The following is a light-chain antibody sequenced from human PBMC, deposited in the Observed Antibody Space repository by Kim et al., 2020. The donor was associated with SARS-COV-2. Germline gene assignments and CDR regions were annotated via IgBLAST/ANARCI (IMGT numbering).Light chain of an antibody. CDR3: KLYNELPLA. J-gene: IGKJ4*01. Sequence: EIRMTQSPATLSVSPGERATLSCRASQSVRDNLAWYQQKPGQAPRLLIYGASTRATGIPGRFSGSGSGTEFTLTIDSLQSEDSALYYCKLYNELPLAFGGGTKVDIK. CDR2: GAS. V-gene: IGKV3-15*01. CDR1: QSVRDN.